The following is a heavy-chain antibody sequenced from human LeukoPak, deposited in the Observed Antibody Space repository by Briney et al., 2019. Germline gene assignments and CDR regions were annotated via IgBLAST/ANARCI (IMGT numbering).Heavy chain of an antibody. Sequence: SQTLSLTCTVSGGSITNYYWSWIRQPPGKGLEWIGFSYYNGNTNYNPSLKSRVTISVDTSKNQFSLKLSSVTAADTAVYYCARGYGDYANWFDPWGQGTLVTVSS. CDR3: ARGYGDYANWFDP. D-gene: IGHD4-17*01. J-gene: IGHJ5*02. V-gene: IGHV4-59*01. CDR1: GGSITNYY. CDR2: SYYNGNT.